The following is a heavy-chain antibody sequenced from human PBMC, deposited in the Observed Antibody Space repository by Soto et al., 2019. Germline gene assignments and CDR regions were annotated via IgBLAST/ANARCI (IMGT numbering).Heavy chain of an antibody. J-gene: IGHJ4*02. Sequence: PSETLSLTCTVSGDSISSASYFWGWIRQPPGKGLEWIGSVYFVGNSYYNPSLKSRVSISVDASKNQFSLRLSSMTAADTGVYYCARFYGDYVNGVKRRYLDFWGQGTLVTVSS. D-gene: IGHD4-17*01. CDR2: VYFVGNS. CDR1: GDSISSASYF. CDR3: ARFYGDYVNGVKRRYLDF. V-gene: IGHV4-39*01.